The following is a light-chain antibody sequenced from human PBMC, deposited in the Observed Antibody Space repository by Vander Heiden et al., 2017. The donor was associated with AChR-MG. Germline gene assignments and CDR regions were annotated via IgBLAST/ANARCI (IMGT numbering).Light chain of an antibody. CDR3: AAWDDNLSAVV. J-gene: IGLJ2*01. V-gene: IGLV1-44*01. CDR1: RSNHRRYA. Sequence: QPVLTQPPSTSATHGQRVNISCPGRRSNHRRYAVNWYQQLPGTAPKLLIHDNNQRPSGVPDRFSGSKSGTSASLAISGLQSEDEADYYCAAWDDNLSAVVFGGGTKLTVL. CDR2: DNN.